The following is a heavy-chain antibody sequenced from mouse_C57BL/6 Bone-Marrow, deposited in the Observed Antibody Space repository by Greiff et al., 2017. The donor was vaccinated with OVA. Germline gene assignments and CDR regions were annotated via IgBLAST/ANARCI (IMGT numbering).Heavy chain of an antibody. CDR2: IDPETGGT. Sequence: QVHVKQSGAELVRPGASVTLSCKASGYTFTDYEMHWVKQTPVHGLEWIGAIDPETGGTAYNQKFKGKAILTADKSSSTAYMELRSLTSEDSAVYYCTTPYDYDLYYAMDYWGQGTSVTVSS. D-gene: IGHD2-4*01. CDR3: TTPYDYDLYYAMDY. CDR1: GYTFTDYE. J-gene: IGHJ4*01. V-gene: IGHV1-15*01.